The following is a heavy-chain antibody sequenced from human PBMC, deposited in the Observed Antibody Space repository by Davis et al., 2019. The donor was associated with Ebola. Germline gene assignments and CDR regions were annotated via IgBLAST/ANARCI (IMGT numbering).Heavy chain of an antibody. Sequence: SETLSLTCTVSDGSVRSYYWNWIRKSPSRGLEWLGRTYYRSKWYNDYAVSMKSRITINPDTSSNQFYSPLNSVIPEDTAVYYCARGGWASGMDVWGQGTTVTVSS. V-gene: IGHV6-1*01. J-gene: IGHJ6*02. D-gene: IGHD6-19*01. CDR1: DGSVRSYY. CDR3: ARGGWASGMDV. CDR2: TYYRSKWYN.